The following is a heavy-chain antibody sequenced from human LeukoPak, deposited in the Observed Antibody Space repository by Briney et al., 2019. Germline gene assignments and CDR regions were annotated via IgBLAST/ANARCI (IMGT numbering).Heavy chain of an antibody. J-gene: IGHJ5*02. Sequence: SETLSLTCAVYGGSFSGYYWSWIRQPPGKGLEWIGEINHSGSTNYNPSLKSRVTISVDTSKNQFSLKLSSVTAADTAVYYCARGSNHFWSGYSRRGWFDPWGQGTLVTVSS. CDR2: INHSGST. V-gene: IGHV4-34*01. CDR3: ARGSNHFWSGYSRRGWFDP. D-gene: IGHD3-3*02. CDR1: GGSFSGYY.